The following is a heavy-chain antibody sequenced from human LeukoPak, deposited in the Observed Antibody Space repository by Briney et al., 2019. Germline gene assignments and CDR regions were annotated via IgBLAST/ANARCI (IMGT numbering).Heavy chain of an antibody. V-gene: IGHV3-7*03. Sequence: PGGSLRLSCAASGFTFSSYWMSWVRQAPGKGLEWVANIKQDGSEKYYVDSVKGRFTISRDNAKNSLYLQINSLRAEDTAVYYCARDDADLGSSWYGSAFWGQGTLVTVSS. D-gene: IGHD6-13*01. CDR1: GFTFSSYW. CDR2: IKQDGSEK. CDR3: ARDDADLGSSWYGSAF. J-gene: IGHJ4*02.